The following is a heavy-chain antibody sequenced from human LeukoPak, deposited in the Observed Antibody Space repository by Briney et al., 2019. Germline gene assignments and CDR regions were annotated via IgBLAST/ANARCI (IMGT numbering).Heavy chain of an antibody. CDR2: IYHSGST. CDR3: ARERGMEGDY. J-gene: IGHJ4*02. V-gene: IGHV4-30-2*01. D-gene: IGHD3-16*01. Sequence: SETLSLTCTVSGGSISSGGYYWSWIRQPPGKGLEWIGYIYHSGSTYYNPSLKSRVTISVDRSKNQFSLKLSSVTAADTAMYYCARERGMEGDYWGQGTLVTVSS. CDR1: GGSISSGGYY.